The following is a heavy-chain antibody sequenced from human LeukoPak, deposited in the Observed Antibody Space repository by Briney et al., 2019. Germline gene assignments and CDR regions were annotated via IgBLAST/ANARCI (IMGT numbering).Heavy chain of an antibody. CDR2: ISGSGGST. J-gene: IGHJ5*02. Sequence: GGSLRLSCAASGFTFSSYAMSWVRQAPGKGLEWASAISGSGGSTYYADSVKGRFTISRDNSKNTLYLQMNSLRAEDTAVYYCAKARGYYDSSGYYFFPRGFDPWGQGTLVTVSS. D-gene: IGHD3-22*01. CDR1: GFTFSSYA. CDR3: AKARGYYDSSGYYFFPRGFDP. V-gene: IGHV3-23*01.